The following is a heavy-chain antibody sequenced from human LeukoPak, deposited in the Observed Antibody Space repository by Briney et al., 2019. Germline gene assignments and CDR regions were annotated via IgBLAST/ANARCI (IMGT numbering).Heavy chain of an antibody. V-gene: IGHV3-11*01. CDR2: IGSSGSPI. J-gene: IGHJ3*02. Sequence: GGSLRLSCAASGFTFSDYYMSWIRQAPGKGLEWVSYIGSSGSPIYYADSVKGRFAISRDNAKNSLYLKMNSLRAEDTAVYYCARRETYYYDSGGYSIDAFDIWGQGTMVTVSS. CDR1: GFTFSDYY. CDR3: ARRETYYYDSGGYSIDAFDI. D-gene: IGHD3-22*01.